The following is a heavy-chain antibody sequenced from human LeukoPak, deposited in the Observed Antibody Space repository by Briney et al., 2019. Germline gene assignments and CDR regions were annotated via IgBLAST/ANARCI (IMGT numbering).Heavy chain of an antibody. CDR3: ARGTRLLFDY. V-gene: IGHV4-30-4*08. Sequence: SETVSLTCTVSGGSISNGDYYWSWIRQPPGKGLEWIGYIYYIGSTNYNPSLKSRVSISEDTSKNQFSLKLSSVTAADTAVYYCARGTRLLFDYWGQGTLVTVSS. CDR2: IYYIGST. J-gene: IGHJ4*02. CDR1: GGSISNGDYY. D-gene: IGHD2/OR15-2a*01.